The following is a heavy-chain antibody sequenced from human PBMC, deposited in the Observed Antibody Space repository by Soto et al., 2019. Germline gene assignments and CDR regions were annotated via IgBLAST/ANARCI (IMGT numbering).Heavy chain of an antibody. CDR2: ISYDGSNK. D-gene: IGHD2-2*02. CDR1: GFTFSSYA. V-gene: IGHV3-30-3*01. CDR3: AREIVVVPAATPFYGMDV. J-gene: IGHJ6*02. Sequence: QVQLVESGGGGVQPGRSLRLSCAASGFTFSSYAMHWVRQAPGKGLEWVAVISYDGSNKYYADSVKCRFTISRDNSKNTLYLQMNSLRAEDTAVYYCAREIVVVPAATPFYGMDVWCQGTTVTVSS.